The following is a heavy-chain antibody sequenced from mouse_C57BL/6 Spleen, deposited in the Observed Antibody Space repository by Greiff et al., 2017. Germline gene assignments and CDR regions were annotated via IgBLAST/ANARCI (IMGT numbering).Heavy chain of an antibody. J-gene: IGHJ4*01. CDR2: ILAGSGST. Sequence: QFQLQQSGAALMHPRASVQLSCTATGYTFPGFLLAWLKQMPGHGLGWIREILAGSGSTNYNEKIKGKATFTADTSANTAYMQLSNLTTEDSAIYYCERRYYDYDGDAMDYWGQGTSVTVSS. CDR3: ERRYYDYDGDAMDY. CDR1: GYTFPGFL. V-gene: IGHV1-9*01. D-gene: IGHD2-4*01.